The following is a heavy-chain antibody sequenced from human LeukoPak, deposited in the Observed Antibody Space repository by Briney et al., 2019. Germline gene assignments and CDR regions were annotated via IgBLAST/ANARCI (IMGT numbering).Heavy chain of an antibody. CDR3: ARGAADDLSYMDV. V-gene: IGHV3-20*04. J-gene: IGHJ6*03. D-gene: IGHD3/OR15-3a*01. CDR2: INWNGGSR. CDR1: GFTFDDYG. Sequence: GGSLRLSCAAPGFTFDDYGMRWVRQAPGKGLEWVSGINWNGGSRGYADSVKGRFTMSRDNAKNSLYLQMNSLRAEDTALYYCARGAADDLSYMDVWGKGTTVTVSS.